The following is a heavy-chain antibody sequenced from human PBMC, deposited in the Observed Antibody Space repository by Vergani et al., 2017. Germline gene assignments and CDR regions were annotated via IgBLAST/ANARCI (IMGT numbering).Heavy chain of an antibody. CDR1: GYTFTDHY. D-gene: IGHD4-17*01. V-gene: IGHV1-69-2*01. CDR3: ATPQTVTTSGMEV. J-gene: IGHJ6*02. Sequence: EVQLVQSGAEVKKPGATMKISCKVSGYTFTDHYMHWVKQAPGKGLEWMGLVDPEDGETSYAEKFKGRVTTAADTSTDTAHLELISLRSEDTAVYYCATPQTVTTSGMEVWGQGTTVIVSS. CDR2: VDPEDGET.